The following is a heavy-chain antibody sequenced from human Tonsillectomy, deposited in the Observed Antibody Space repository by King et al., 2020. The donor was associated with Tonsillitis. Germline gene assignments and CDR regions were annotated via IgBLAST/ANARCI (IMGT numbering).Heavy chain of an antibody. CDR1: GFTFSSYG. V-gene: IGHV3-30*02. Sequence: VQLVQSGGGVVQPGGSLRLSCAASGFTFSSYGMHWVRQAPGKWLEWVAFIQYDGTNKYYVDSVKGGFTISRDNSKNTLSLQMNSLRAEDTAMYYCAKDRVATYPDAFHIWGQGTMVTVSS. J-gene: IGHJ3*02. D-gene: IGHD5-12*01. CDR3: AKDRVATYPDAFHI. CDR2: IQYDGTNK.